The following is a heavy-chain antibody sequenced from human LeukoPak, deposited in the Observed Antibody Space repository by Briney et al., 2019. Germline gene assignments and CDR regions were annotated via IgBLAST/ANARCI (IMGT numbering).Heavy chain of an antibody. CDR1: GGTFSSYA. V-gene: IGHV1-69*05. D-gene: IGHD2-2*02. CDR3: AIGGDSTTSCYRCFDY. CDR2: IIPIFGTA. Sequence: SVKVSCKVSGGTFSSYAISWVRQAPGQGLEWMGGIIPIFGTANYAQKFQGRVTITTDESTSTAYMELSSLRSEDTAVYYCAIGGDSTTSCYRCFDYWGQGTLVTVSS. J-gene: IGHJ4*02.